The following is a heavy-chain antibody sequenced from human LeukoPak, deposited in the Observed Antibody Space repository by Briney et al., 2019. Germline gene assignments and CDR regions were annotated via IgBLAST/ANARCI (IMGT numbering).Heavy chain of an antibody. Sequence: PSETLSLTCSVSGGFMNDYYCTWIRQPPGKGLGWIGNVYYSGSTDSNPSLKSRLTMSVDTSKNQFSMKLSSVTAADTAVYYCAKGGTPITMIVVESNWFDPWGQGTRVTVSS. CDR2: VYYSGST. CDR3: AKGGTPITMIVVESNWFDP. J-gene: IGHJ5*02. V-gene: IGHV4-59*01. CDR1: GGFMNDYY. D-gene: IGHD3-22*01.